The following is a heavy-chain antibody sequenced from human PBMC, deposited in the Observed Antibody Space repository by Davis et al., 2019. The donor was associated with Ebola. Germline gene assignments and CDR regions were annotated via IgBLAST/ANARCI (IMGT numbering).Heavy chain of an antibody. CDR3: ARTYYHGAGTYFQPDY. J-gene: IGHJ4*02. Sequence: GGSLRLSCAGSGFTFSEYAMTWVRQPPGKGLEWVSAISPSGGATYYADSVKGRFTLSRDNSKNTLSLQMNSLRAEDTAVYYCARTYYHGAGTYFQPDYWGQGTLVTVSS. V-gene: IGHV3-23*01. CDR1: GFTFSEYA. CDR2: ISPSGGAT. D-gene: IGHD3-10*01.